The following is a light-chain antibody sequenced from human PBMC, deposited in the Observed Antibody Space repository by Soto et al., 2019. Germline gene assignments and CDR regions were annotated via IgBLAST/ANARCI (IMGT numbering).Light chain of an antibody. CDR1: QSVSSSY. CDR2: DAS. V-gene: IGKV3D-20*02. J-gene: IGKJ4*01. CDR3: QQRSSWPVT. Sequence: EIVLTQSPGTLSLSPGERATLSCRASQSVSSSYLAWYQQKPGQTPRLLIYDASDRATGIPARFSGSGSGTDFTLTITSLEAEDFALYFCQQRSSWPVTFGGGTKVDIK.